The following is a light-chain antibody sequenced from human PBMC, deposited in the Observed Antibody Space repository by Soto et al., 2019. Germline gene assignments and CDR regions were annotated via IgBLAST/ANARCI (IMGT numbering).Light chain of an antibody. J-gene: IGLJ1*01. Sequence: QSVLTQPASVSGSPGQSITIFCTGTSSDVGAYNYVSWYQQHPGKAPKLMIYDVSYRPSGVSNRFSGSKSGNTASLTIYGLQSEDEADYYCSSYISSSTLVFGTGTKVTVL. V-gene: IGLV2-14*01. CDR1: SSDVGAYNY. CDR3: SSYISSSTLV. CDR2: DVS.